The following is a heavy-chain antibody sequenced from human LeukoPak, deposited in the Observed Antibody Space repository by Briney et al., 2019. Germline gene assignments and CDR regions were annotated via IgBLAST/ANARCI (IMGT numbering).Heavy chain of an antibody. CDR1: GGTFSSYA. CDR2: ISAYNGNT. J-gene: IGHJ5*02. CDR3: ARKGSYYDNWFDP. Sequence: ASVKVSCKASGGTFSSYAISWVRQAPGQGLEWMGWISAYNGNTNYAQKLQGRVTMTTDKSTSTAYMELSSLRSEDTAVYYCARKGSYYDNWFDPWGQGTLVTVSS. V-gene: IGHV1-18*01. D-gene: IGHD1-26*01.